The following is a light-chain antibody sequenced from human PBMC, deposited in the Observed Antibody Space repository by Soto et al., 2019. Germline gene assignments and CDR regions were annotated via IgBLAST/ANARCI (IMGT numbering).Light chain of an antibody. CDR3: SSYTGSNTWM. J-gene: IGLJ3*02. CDR2: EVN. CDR1: SSDIGAYKY. V-gene: IGLV2-14*01. Sequence: QSALTQPASVSGSPGQSITISCSGTSSDIGAYKYVSWYQQHPGKVPKLMIYEVNNRPSGVSDRFSGSKSGNTASLTISGLQAEDEADYYCSSYTGSNTWMFGGGTKLTVL.